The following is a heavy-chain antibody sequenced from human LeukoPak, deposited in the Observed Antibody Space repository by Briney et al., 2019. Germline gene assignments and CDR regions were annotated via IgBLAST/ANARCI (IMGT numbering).Heavy chain of an antibody. CDR2: ISYDGSNK. Sequence: GRSLRLSCAASGFTFSSYAMHWVRQAPGKGLEWVAVISYDGSNKYYADSVKGRFTISRDNSKNTLYLQMNSLRAEDTAVYYCARDRGQWLAQAYGMDVWGRGTTVTVSS. CDR1: GFTFSSYA. V-gene: IGHV3-30-3*01. J-gene: IGHJ6*02. CDR3: ARDRGQWLAQAYGMDV. D-gene: IGHD6-19*01.